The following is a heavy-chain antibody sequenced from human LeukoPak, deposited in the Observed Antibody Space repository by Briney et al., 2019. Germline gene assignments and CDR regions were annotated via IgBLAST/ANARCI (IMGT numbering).Heavy chain of an antibody. D-gene: IGHD3-3*01. CDR3: SRGTIFGVLIH. J-gene: IGHJ4*02. CDR2: ISGTGTAI. CDR1: GFTFISYS. Sequence: GGSLRHSCAASGFTFISYSMNWVRQVPGKGLEWISYISGTGTAILCADSVKGRFTISRDNAKNLLFLQVNSLRAEDTAVYYCSRGTIFGVLIHWGQGTLVTVSS. V-gene: IGHV3-48*01.